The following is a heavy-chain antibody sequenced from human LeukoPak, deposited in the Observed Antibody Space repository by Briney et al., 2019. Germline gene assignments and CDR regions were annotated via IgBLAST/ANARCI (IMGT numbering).Heavy chain of an antibody. J-gene: IGHJ5*02. CDR2: INEDETGK. V-gene: IGHV3-7*01. Sequence: GGSLRLSCTGSGFSVSNFWMAWVRQAPGKGLEWVANINEDETGKYYVDSVKGRFTISRDNAKNSLFLQMNSVRVEDTAVYYCATDAFSYPNTWGQGTQVTVSS. CDR3: ATDAFSYPNT. CDR1: GFSVSNFW. D-gene: IGHD3-16*01.